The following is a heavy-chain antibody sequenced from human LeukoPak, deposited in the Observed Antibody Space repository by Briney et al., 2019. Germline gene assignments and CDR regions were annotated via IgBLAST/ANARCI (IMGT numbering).Heavy chain of an antibody. Sequence: PGGSLRLSCAASGFTFSTYGMHWVRQAPGKGLEWVADIWANGINKYYADSVKGLFIISRDNSKNTLYMQMNSLRVEDTAVYYCAGYSGSSFTFDYWGQGTLVTVSS. D-gene: IGHD1-26*01. CDR3: AGYSGSSFTFDY. V-gene: IGHV3-33*08. CDR2: IWANGINK. CDR1: GFTFSTYG. J-gene: IGHJ4*02.